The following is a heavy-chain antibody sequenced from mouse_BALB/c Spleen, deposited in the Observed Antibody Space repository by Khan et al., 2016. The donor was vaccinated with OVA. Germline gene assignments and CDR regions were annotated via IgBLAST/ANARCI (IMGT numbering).Heavy chain of an antibody. CDR3: ARSYGSWAMDY. CDR1: GDSITSGF. V-gene: IGHV3-8*02. D-gene: IGHD1-1*01. J-gene: IGHJ4*01. Sequence: VQLQESGPSLVKPSQTLSLTCSVTGDSITSGFWNWIRKFPGNKFEYLGYITYSGNTYYNPSLRSRFSITRDTSKSQYYLQLNSVTTEDTVTYYCARSYGSWAMDYWGQGTSVTVSS. CDR2: ITYSGNT.